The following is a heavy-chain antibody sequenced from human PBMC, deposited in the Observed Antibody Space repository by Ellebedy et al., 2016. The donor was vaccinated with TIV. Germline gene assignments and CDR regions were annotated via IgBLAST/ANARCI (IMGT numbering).Heavy chain of an antibody. V-gene: IGHV1-2*02. CDR1: GYTIAGYY. CDR2: VKPNSGDT. J-gene: IGHJ4*02. CDR3: ANKYCGVSDCELPIFDF. D-gene: IGHD2-21*01. Sequence: ASVKVSXKVSGYTIAGYYLHWVRQAPGQGLEWMGWVKPNSGDTNYAQKFQGRVTMTRDTSINTAYMELSRLAFDDTAVYYCANKYCGVSDCELPIFDFWGQGTLVTVSS.